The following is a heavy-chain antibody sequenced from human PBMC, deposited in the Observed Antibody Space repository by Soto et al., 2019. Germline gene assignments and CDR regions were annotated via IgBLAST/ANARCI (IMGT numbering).Heavy chain of an antibody. CDR2: ISAYNGST. D-gene: IGHD3-3*01. CDR1: GYTFTSYY. Sequence: ASVKVSCKASGYTFTSYYMHWVRQAPGQGLEWMGIISAYNGSTNYAQKLQGRVTMTTDTSTSTAYMELRSLRSDDTAVYYCARGGSRITIFGVVIIEDFDYWGQGTLVTVSS. V-gene: IGHV1-18*04. J-gene: IGHJ4*02. CDR3: ARGGSRITIFGVVIIEDFDY.